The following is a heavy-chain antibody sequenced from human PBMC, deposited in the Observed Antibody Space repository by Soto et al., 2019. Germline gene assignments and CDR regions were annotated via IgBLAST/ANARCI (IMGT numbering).Heavy chain of an antibody. CDR1: GNTFTNFG. V-gene: IGHV1-18*01. D-gene: IGHD2-2*01. Sequence: GASVKVSCKASGNTFTNFGVTWVRQAPGQGLEWMGWISAYTDDPNYAQKFQGRVTMTIDTSTSTAYLDLRSLTSDDTAVYYCARVIPGAEAWFDPWDQGTLVTVSS. J-gene: IGHJ5*02. CDR2: ISAYTDDP. CDR3: ARVIPGAEAWFDP.